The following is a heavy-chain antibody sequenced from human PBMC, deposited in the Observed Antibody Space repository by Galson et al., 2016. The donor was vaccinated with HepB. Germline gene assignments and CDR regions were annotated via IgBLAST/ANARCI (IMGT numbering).Heavy chain of an antibody. D-gene: IGHD3-16*02. CDR1: EYSFPNYW. J-gene: IGHJ4*02. CDR3: ARRTGYDYVRGSQRYTSDFFEY. CDR2: IYPADSET. V-gene: IGHV5-51*01. Sequence: QSGAEVKKPGESLKISCKGSEYSFPNYWIGWVRQMPGKGLEWMGIIYPADSETKYSPSFQGQVTISADKSNRTAYLQWSSLKASDTAMYYCARRTGYDYVRGSQRYTSDFFEYWGQGNLVTVSS.